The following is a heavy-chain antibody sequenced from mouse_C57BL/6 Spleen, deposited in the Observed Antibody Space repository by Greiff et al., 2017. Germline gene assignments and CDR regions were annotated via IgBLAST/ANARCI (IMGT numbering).Heavy chain of an antibody. CDR3: TRGDYDYDIAWFAY. D-gene: IGHD2-4*01. J-gene: IGHJ3*01. Sequence: EVQLVESGEGLVKPGGSLKLSCAASGFTFSSYAMSWVRQTPEKRLEWVAYISSGGDYIYYADTVKGRFTISRDNARNTLYLQMSSLKSEDTAMYYCTRGDYDYDIAWFAYWGQGTLVTVSA. CDR1: GFTFSSYA. CDR2: ISSGGDYI. V-gene: IGHV5-9-1*02.